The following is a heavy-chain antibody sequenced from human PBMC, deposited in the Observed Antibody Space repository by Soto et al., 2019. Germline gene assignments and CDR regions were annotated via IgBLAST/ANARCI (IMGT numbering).Heavy chain of an antibody. CDR2: ISYDGSNK. V-gene: IGHV3-30-3*01. CDR3: ARDLTIVGATNHFDY. J-gene: IGHJ4*02. Sequence: PGGSLRLSCAASGFTFSSYAMHWVRQAPGKGLEWVAVISYDGSNKYYADSVKGRFTISRDNSKNTLYLQMNSLRAEDTAVYYCARDLTIVGATNHFDYWGRGTLVTVSS. D-gene: IGHD1-26*01. CDR1: GFTFSSYA.